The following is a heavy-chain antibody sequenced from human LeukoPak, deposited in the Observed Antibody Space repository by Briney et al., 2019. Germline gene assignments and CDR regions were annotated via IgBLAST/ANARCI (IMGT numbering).Heavy chain of an antibody. CDR2: ISAYGDSK. J-gene: IGHJ4*02. CDR3: AKARTDMFSLSWFDY. D-gene: IGHD3-10*02. CDR1: GFTFSDYY. V-gene: IGHV3-23*01. Sequence: GGSLRLSCAASGFTFSDYYMSWIRQAPGKGLEWVSGISAYGDSKYYADSVNGRFAISRDNSKNTLYLQMNSLRAEDTAVYYCAKARTDMFSLSWFDYWGQGTLVTVSS.